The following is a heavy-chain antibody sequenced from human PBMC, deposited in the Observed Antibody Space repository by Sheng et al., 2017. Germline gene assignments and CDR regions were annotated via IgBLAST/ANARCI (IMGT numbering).Heavy chain of an antibody. CDR1: GFTFSSYG. D-gene: IGHD3-22*01. Sequence: QVQLVESGGGVVQPGGSLRLSCAASGFTFSSYGMHWVRQAPGKGLEWVAFIRYDGSNKYYADSVKGRFTISRDNSKNTLYLQMNSLRAEDTAVYYCAKDRNFYDSSGFLDAFDIWGQGTMVTVSS. V-gene: IGHV3-30*02. J-gene: IGHJ3*02. CDR2: IRYDGSNK. CDR3: AKDRNFYDSSGFLDAFDI.